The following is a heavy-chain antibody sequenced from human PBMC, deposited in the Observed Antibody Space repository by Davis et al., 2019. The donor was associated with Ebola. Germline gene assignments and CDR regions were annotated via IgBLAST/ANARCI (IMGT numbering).Heavy chain of an antibody. Sequence: PGGSLRLSCEASGFNFNIYAMHWVRQAPGKGLEWVAVIWYGGNNKYYADSVKGRFTISRDNSKNTLFLQMNSLRAEDTAVYYCATGSLYYYDLWGQGTLVTVSS. D-gene: IGHD3-22*01. CDR2: IWYGGNNK. J-gene: IGHJ4*02. CDR1: GFNFNIYA. V-gene: IGHV3-33*01. CDR3: ATGSLYYYDL.